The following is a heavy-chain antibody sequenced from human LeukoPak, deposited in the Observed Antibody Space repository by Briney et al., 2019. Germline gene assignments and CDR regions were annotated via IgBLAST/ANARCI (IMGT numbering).Heavy chain of an antibody. J-gene: IGHJ6*02. CDR1: GYTFTGYY. D-gene: IGHD3-3*01. CDR2: INPNSGGT. Sequence: ASVKVSCMASGYTFTGYYMHWVRQAPGQGLEWMGWINPNSGGTNYAQKFQGRVTMTRDTSISTAYMELSRLRSDDTAVYYCARYSYDFWSGYPPEYGMDVWGQGTTVTVSS. CDR3: ARYSYDFWSGYPPEYGMDV. V-gene: IGHV1-2*02.